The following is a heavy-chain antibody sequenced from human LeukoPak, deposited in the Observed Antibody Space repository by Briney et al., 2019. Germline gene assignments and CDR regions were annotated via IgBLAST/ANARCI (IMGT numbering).Heavy chain of an antibody. D-gene: IGHD6-19*01. CDR2: ISGSGGST. V-gene: IGHV3-23*01. J-gene: IGHJ4*02. CDR1: GFTFSSYA. CDR3: ASSIAVAGRGGY. Sequence: GGSLRLSCAASGFTFSSYAMSWVRQAPGKGLEWVSAISGSGGSTYYADSVKGRFTISRDNSKNTLYLQMNSLRAEDTAVYYCASSIAVAGRGGYWGQGTLVTVSS.